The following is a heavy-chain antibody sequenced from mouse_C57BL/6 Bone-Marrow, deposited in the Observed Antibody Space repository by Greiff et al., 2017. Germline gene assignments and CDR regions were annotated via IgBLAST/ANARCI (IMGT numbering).Heavy chain of an antibody. D-gene: IGHD2-5*01. CDR1: GYTFTSYW. V-gene: IGHV1-64*01. Sequence: VQLQQPGAELVKPGASVKLSCKASGYTFTSYWMHWVKQRPGKGLERIGMIHPNSGSTNYNEKFKSKATLTVDKSYSTAYMQLSSLTSEDSAVYYCARRAIVTTRYYAMDYWGQGTSVTVSS. J-gene: IGHJ4*01. CDR3: ARRAIVTTRYYAMDY. CDR2: IHPNSGST.